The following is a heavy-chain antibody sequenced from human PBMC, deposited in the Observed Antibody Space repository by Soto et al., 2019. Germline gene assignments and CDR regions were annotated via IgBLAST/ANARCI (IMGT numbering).Heavy chain of an antibody. J-gene: IGHJ6*02. Sequence: QVQLVQSGAEVKKPGSSVKVSCKASGGTFSSYTISWVRQAPGQGLEWMGRIIPILGIPNYAQKVQGRVKITADQSTRPAYMELSSLGSEDTAVYYCARFRGSYGMDVWGQGTTVTVSS. CDR3: ARFRGSYGMDV. CDR1: GGTFSSYT. D-gene: IGHD3-10*01. CDR2: IIPILGIP. V-gene: IGHV1-69*02.